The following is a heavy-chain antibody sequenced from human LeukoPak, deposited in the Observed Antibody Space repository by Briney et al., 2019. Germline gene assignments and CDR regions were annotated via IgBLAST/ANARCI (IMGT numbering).Heavy chain of an antibody. CDR1: GGSISSSNW. D-gene: IGHD6-13*01. Sequence: SGTLSLTCAVSGGSISSSNWWSWVRPPPGKGLEWIGEIYHSGSTNYNPSLKSRVTISVDKSKNQFSLKLSSVTAADTAVYYCARDLPYSSSWLGDYWGQGTLVTVSS. CDR2: IYHSGST. V-gene: IGHV4-4*02. J-gene: IGHJ4*02. CDR3: ARDLPYSSSWLGDY.